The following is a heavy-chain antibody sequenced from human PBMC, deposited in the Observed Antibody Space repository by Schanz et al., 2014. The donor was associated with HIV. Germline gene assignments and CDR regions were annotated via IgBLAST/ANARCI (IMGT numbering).Heavy chain of an antibody. CDR1: GFTFSRYW. CDR3: AREEGSYDSGDFYYRWIDP. J-gene: IGHJ5*02. CDR2: IKEDGSEK. Sequence: EVQLVESGGGLVQPGGSLRLSCAASGFTFSRYWMTWVRQAPGKGLEWVANIKEDGSEKYHADSVKGRFTISRDNAKNSLYLHMSSLRAEDTAVYYCAREEGSYDSGDFYYRWIDPWGQGTLVTVSS. V-gene: IGHV3-7*03. D-gene: IGHD3-22*01.